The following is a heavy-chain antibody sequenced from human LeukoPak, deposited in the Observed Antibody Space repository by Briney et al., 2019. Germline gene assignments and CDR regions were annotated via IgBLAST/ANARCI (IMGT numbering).Heavy chain of an antibody. CDR2: IYYSGST. Sequence: SETLSLTCTVSGGSISSYYWSWIRQPPGKGLEWIGYIYYSGSTNYNPSLKSRVTISVDTSKNQFSLKLSSVTAADTAVYYCARVRRITMIVVSGAFDIWGQGTMVTVSS. D-gene: IGHD3-22*01. CDR1: GGSISSYY. V-gene: IGHV4-59*01. CDR3: ARVRRITMIVVSGAFDI. J-gene: IGHJ3*02.